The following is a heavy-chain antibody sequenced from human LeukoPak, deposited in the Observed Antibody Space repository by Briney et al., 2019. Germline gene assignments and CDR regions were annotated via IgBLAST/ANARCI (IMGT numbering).Heavy chain of an antibody. J-gene: IGHJ4*02. Sequence: SETLSLTCTVSGGSISSYYWSWIRQPPGKGLEWLGYIYSSGSTNYNPSLKSRITISVDTSKNQFSLKLSSVTAADTAVYYCARFAYCGGHCWYYFDYWGQGSLVTVSS. V-gene: IGHV4-59*01. CDR1: GGSISSYY. D-gene: IGHD2-21*02. CDR2: IYSSGST. CDR3: ARFAYCGGHCWYYFDY.